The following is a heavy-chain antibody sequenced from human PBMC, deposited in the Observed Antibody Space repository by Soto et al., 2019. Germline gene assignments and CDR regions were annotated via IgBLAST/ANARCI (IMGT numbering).Heavy chain of an antibody. CDR1: GGSFSGYY. V-gene: IGHV4-34*01. Sequence: KASETLSLTCAVYGGSFSGYYWSWIRQPPGKGLEWIGEINHSGSTNYNPSLKSRVTISVDTSKNQFSLKLSSVTAADTAVYYCARGVPYYGSGSYYDYWGQGTLVTVSS. CDR2: INHSGST. CDR3: ARGVPYYGSGSYYDY. D-gene: IGHD3-10*01. J-gene: IGHJ4*02.